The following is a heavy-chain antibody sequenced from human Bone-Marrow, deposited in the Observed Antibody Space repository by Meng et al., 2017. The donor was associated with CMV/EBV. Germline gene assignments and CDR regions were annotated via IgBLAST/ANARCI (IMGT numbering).Heavy chain of an antibody. D-gene: IGHD6-19*01. Sequence: GESLKISCAASGFTFSSYSMNWVRQAPGKGLEWVSSISSSSSYIYYADSVKGRFTISRDNAKNSLYLQMNSLRAEDTAVYYCARDVGVRGWFDRPYYFHYCGQGTLVTVSS. CDR1: GFTFSSYS. CDR3: ARDVGVRGWFDRPYYFHY. V-gene: IGHV3-21*01. CDR2: ISSSSSYI. J-gene: IGHJ4*02.